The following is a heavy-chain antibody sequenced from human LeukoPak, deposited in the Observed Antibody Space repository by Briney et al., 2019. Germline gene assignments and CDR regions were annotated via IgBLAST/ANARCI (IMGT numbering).Heavy chain of an antibody. CDR1: GFTFSDYY. J-gene: IGHJ4*02. CDR3: ARASRYGTFDY. D-gene: IGHD5-18*01. Sequence: GSLRPSCAASGFTFSDYYMSWIRQAPGKGLEWVSYISSSGTTIYYADSVKGRFTISRDNAKNSLYLQMNSLRAEDTAVYYCARASRYGTFDYWGQGTLVTVSS. CDR2: ISSSGTTI. V-gene: IGHV3-11*01.